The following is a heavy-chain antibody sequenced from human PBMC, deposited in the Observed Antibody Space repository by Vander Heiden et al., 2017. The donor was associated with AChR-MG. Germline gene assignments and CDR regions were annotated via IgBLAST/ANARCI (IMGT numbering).Heavy chain of an antibody. Sequence: EVQLVESGGGLVQPGRSLRLSCAASGFTFADYAMHWVRQAPGKGLEWVSGISWNSGSIGYADSVKGRFTISRDNAKNSLYLQMNSLRAEDTALYYCAKDSGIAAAGTGWFDPWGQGTLVTVSS. CDR1: GFTFADYA. CDR3: AKDSGIAAAGTGWFDP. J-gene: IGHJ5*02. CDR2: ISWNSGSI. D-gene: IGHD6-13*01. V-gene: IGHV3-9*01.